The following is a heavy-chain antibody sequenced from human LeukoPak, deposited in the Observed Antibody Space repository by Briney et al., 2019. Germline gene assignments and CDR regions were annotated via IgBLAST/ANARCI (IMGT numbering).Heavy chain of an antibody. V-gene: IGHV4-39*01. CDR1: GGSISSRSYY. J-gene: IGHJ6*03. D-gene: IGHD5-24*01. CDR3: ARGRRDGYTLYYMDV. CDR2: INHSGST. Sequence: PSETLSLTCTVSGGSISSRSYYWGWIRQPPGKGLEWIGEINHSGSTNYNPSLKSRVTISVDTSKNQFSLKLSSVTAADTAVYYCARGRRDGYTLYYMDVWGKGTTVTISS.